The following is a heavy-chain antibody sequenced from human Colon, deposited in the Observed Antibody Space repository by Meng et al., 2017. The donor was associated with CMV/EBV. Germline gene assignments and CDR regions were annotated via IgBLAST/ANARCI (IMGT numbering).Heavy chain of an antibody. Sequence: ASVKVSCKASGYTFTSYGISWVRQAPGQGLEWMGWISAYNGNTNYAQKLQGRVTMTTDTSTSTAYMELSSLRSEDTAVYYCAREGDIVVVPAAIRRTGYYGMDVWGQGTTVTVSS. V-gene: IGHV1-18*01. CDR2: ISAYNGNT. D-gene: IGHD2-2*01. J-gene: IGHJ6*02. CDR3: AREGDIVVVPAAIRRTGYYGMDV. CDR1: GYTFTSYG.